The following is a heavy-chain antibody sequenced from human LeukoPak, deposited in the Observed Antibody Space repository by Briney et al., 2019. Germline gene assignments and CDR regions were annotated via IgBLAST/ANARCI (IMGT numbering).Heavy chain of an antibody. D-gene: IGHD5-24*01. CDR3: AGAEPKTIHYFDY. V-gene: IGHV4-34*01. CDR1: GGSFSGYY. J-gene: IGHJ4*02. Sequence: PSETLSFTCAVYGGSFSGYYWSWIRQPPGKGLEWIGEINHSGSTNYNPSLKSRVTISVDTSKNQFSLKLSSVTAADTAVYYCAGAEPKTIHYFDYWGQGTLVTVSS. CDR2: INHSGST.